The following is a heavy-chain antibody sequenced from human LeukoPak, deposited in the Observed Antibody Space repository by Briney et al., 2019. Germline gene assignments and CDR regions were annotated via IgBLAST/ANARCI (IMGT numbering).Heavy chain of an antibody. CDR1: GYTFTNHY. CDR2: IDPSGGST. CDR3: ARESGGRPFDY. V-gene: IGHV1-46*01. J-gene: IGHJ4*02. Sequence: ASVKVSCKASGYTFTNHYIHWVRQAPGQGLEWMGKIDPSGGSTTYAQRFQGRVTMTRDTSTSTVYMELSSLRPEDTAMYYCARESGGRPFDYWGQGTLVTVSS. D-gene: IGHD2-15*01.